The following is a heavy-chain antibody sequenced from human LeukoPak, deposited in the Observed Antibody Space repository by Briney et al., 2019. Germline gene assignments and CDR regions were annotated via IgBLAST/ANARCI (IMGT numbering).Heavy chain of an antibody. Sequence: GGSLRLSCAASGFTFSGYAMNWVRLSAGKGLEWVSAITDNGNTTYYADSVKGRFTISRDNSKNTLYLQMNSLRAEDTAVYYCATLRLSDHFDYWGQGTLVTVSS. V-gene: IGHV3-23*05. CDR1: GFTFSGYA. CDR2: ITDNGNTT. CDR3: ATLRLSDHFDY. D-gene: IGHD2-15*01. J-gene: IGHJ4*02.